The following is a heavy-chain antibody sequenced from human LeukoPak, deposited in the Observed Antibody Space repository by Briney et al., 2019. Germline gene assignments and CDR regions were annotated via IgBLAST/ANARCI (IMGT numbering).Heavy chain of an antibody. V-gene: IGHV3-48*01. CDR3: ATYRQVLLPFES. D-gene: IGHD2-8*02. Sequence: GGSLRLSCAASGFTFTSYSMNWVRQAPGKGPEWISYISSSSSTIYYADSVRGRFTISRDNAKNSLYLQMNSLRAEDTAIYYCATYRQVLLPFESWGQGTLVTVSS. J-gene: IGHJ4*02. CDR1: GFTFTSYS. CDR2: ISSSSSTI.